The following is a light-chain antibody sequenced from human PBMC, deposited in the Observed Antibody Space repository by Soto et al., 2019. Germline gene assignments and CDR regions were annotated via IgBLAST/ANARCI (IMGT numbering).Light chain of an antibody. CDR2: GDS. CDR3: QSYDSSLSCVI. CDR1: SSNIGAGYG. Sequence: QSVLTQPPSVSGAPGQRVTISCTGSSSNIGAGYGVHWYIQLPGTAPKLLVYGDSNRPSGVPDRFSGSKSDTSASLAITGLQAEDEADYCCQSYDSSLSCVIFGGGTKLTVL. J-gene: IGLJ2*01. V-gene: IGLV1-40*01.